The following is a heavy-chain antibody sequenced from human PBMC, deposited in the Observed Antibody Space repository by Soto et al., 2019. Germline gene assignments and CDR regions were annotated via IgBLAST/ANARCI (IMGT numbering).Heavy chain of an antibody. CDR2: ISGSGGST. Sequence: PGGSLRLSCAASGFTFSSYAMSWVRQAPGKGLEWVSAISGSGGSTYYADSVKGRFTISRDNSKNTLYLQMNSLRAEDTAVYYCAKDGLVGLTMKEYYWGQGTLVTVSS. D-gene: IGHD3-22*01. CDR3: AKDGLVGLTMKEYY. V-gene: IGHV3-23*01. J-gene: IGHJ4*02. CDR1: GFTFSSYA.